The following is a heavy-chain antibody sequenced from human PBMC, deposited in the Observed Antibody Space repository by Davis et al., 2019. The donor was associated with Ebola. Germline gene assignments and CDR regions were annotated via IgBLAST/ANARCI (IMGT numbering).Heavy chain of an antibody. Sequence: GESLKISCAASGFTLTSYGMHWVRQAPGRGLEWVGVILYDGINKDYADSVKGRFTISRDYSKNTLYLEMNSLRAEDTAVYYCARARVYGPGLWYFDYWGQGTLVTVSS. CDR2: ILYDGINK. CDR1: GFTLTSYG. CDR3: ARARVYGPGLWYFDY. J-gene: IGHJ4*02. V-gene: IGHV3-33*05. D-gene: IGHD5/OR15-5a*01.